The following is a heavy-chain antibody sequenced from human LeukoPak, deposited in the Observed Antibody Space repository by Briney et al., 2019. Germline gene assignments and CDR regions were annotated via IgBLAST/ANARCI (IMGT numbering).Heavy chain of an antibody. Sequence: PSETLSLTCTVSNGSISSDTYFWSWIRQPAGKGLEWIGRMSSSGISTYSPSLKSRVTISIDTSRNQFSLKLSSVTAADTAVYYCARRRGGTMVRGVNLGRTYHMDVWGKGTTVTISS. V-gene: IGHV4-61*02. J-gene: IGHJ6*03. CDR1: NGSISSDTYF. CDR2: MSSSGIS. D-gene: IGHD3-10*01. CDR3: ARRRGGTMVRGVNLGRTYHMDV.